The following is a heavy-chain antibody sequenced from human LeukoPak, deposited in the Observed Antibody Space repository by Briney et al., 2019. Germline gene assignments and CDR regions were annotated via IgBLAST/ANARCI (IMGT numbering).Heavy chain of an antibody. V-gene: IGHV3-66*02. Sequence: GGSLGLSCAASGFTVSSNYMSWVRQAPGKGLEWVSVIYSGGSTYYADSVKGRFTISRDNSKNTLYLQMNSLSAEDTAVYYCATDLGGYCSGGSCYSGGYDYWGQGTLVTVSS. CDR2: IYSGGST. D-gene: IGHD2-15*01. CDR1: GFTVSSNY. J-gene: IGHJ4*02. CDR3: ATDLGGYCSGGSCYSGGYDY.